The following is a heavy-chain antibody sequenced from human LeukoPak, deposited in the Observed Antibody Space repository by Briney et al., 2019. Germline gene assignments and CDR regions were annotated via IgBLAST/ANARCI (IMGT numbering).Heavy chain of an antibody. CDR3: ARRKGPYGSGTYYDS. Sequence: GGSLRLSCAASGFTFRTYWMSWVRLAPGKGLEWVSGVSWNGAYTEYADSVRGRFTISRDNAKKSLYLQMNSLRVDDTALYYCARRKGPYGSGTYYDSWGQGTLVSVSS. D-gene: IGHD3-10*01. J-gene: IGHJ4*02. CDR1: GFTFRTYW. CDR2: VSWNGAYT. V-gene: IGHV3-20*04.